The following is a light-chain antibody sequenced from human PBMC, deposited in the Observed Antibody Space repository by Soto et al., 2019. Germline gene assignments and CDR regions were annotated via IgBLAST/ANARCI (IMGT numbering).Light chain of an antibody. V-gene: IGKV3-20*01. CDR1: QRVSSRY. CDR3: QQYGNSRWT. CDR2: GAS. J-gene: IGKJ1*01. Sequence: EIVLTQSPGTLSLSPGDRATLSCRASQRVSSRYLAWYQQKPGQAPRLLISGASTRATGIPDRFSGSGSGTDFTLPISRLEPDDFAVYYCQQYGNSRWTFCQGNKVEIK.